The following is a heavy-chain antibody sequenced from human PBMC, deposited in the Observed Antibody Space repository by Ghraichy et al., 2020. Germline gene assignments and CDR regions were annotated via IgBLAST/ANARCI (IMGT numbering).Heavy chain of an antibody. D-gene: IGHD6-19*01. Sequence: GESLNISCAASGFSVSSNYVSWVRRAPGKGLKWVSTISRGTGTYYADSVKGRFTISRDISDNTVFLQMDNLRAEDSAVYYCARTREVAGMILSLDPWGQGTLVTVSS. V-gene: IGHV3-53*01. J-gene: IGHJ5*02. CDR2: ISRGTGT. CDR1: GFSVSSNY. CDR3: ARTREVAGMILSLDP.